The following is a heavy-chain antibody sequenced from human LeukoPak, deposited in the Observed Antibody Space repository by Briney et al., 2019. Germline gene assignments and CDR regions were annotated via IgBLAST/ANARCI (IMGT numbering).Heavy chain of an antibody. J-gene: IGHJ4*02. D-gene: IGHD6-6*01. CDR2: ISGSGDVT. Sequence: GGSLRLSCAASGFTFSSNYMSWVRQAPGEGLEWVSTISGSGDVTYYADSVKGRFTVSRDNSKNTVYLQMNSLRAEDTALYYCAKDLRYGSSSVDYWGQGTLVTVSS. CDR3: AKDLRYGSSSVDY. V-gene: IGHV3-23*01. CDR1: GFTFSSNY.